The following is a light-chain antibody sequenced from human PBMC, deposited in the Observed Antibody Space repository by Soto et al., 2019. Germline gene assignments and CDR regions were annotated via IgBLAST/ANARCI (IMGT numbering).Light chain of an antibody. CDR1: SSDVGYHNY. Sequence: QSALTQPASVSGSPGQSITISCTGTSSDVGYHNYVSWYQQHPGKAPKLMIYEVSNRPSGVSTRFSGSKSGTTASLTISGLHAEDEADYYCSSYTARTTWVFGGGTKLTVL. CDR2: EVS. V-gene: IGLV2-14*03. CDR3: SSYTARTTWV. J-gene: IGLJ3*02.